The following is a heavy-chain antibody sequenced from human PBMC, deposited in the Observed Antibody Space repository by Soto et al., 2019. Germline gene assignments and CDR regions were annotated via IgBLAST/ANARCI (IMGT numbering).Heavy chain of an antibody. Sequence: QVQLVQSRGEVKKPGASVKVSCKTSGYSFATYGISWVRQAPGQGLEWMGWISGYNGNTNYAQNLQGRVTMTTDTSTSTAYMELRSLRSYDTAVYYCAREGPAPYYYYGMDLWGQGSTVTVSS. J-gene: IGHJ6*02. CDR1: GYSFATYG. V-gene: IGHV1-18*01. CDR2: ISGYNGNT. CDR3: AREGPAPYYYYGMDL.